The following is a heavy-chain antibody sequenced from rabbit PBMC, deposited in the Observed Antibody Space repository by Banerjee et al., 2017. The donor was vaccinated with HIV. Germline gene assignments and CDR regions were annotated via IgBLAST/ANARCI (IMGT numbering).Heavy chain of an antibody. V-gene: IGHV1S45*01. D-gene: IGHD4-2*01. CDR3: ARNVAAADL. CDR1: GFSFSNYY. CDR2: INSNTGNT. Sequence: QEQLEESGGDLVKPEGSLTLTCTASGFSFSNYYIYWVRQAPGKGLEWIACINSNTGNTVYASWAKGPFTISKTSSTTVTLQMTSLTAADTATYFCARNVAAADLWGQGTLVTV. J-gene: IGHJ4*01.